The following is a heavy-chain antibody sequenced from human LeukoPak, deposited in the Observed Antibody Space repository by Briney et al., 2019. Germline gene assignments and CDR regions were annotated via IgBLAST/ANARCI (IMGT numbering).Heavy chain of an antibody. Sequence: GGSLRLSCAASGFTVSSNYMSWVRQAPGKGLEWVSAISGSGGSTYYADSVKGRFTISRDNSKNTLYLQMNSLRAEDTAVYYCAKDMGSYYYDSSGYWAYWGQGTLVTVSS. CDR2: ISGSGGST. CDR3: AKDMGSYYYDSSGYWAY. CDR1: GFTVSSNY. D-gene: IGHD3-22*01. V-gene: IGHV3-23*01. J-gene: IGHJ4*02.